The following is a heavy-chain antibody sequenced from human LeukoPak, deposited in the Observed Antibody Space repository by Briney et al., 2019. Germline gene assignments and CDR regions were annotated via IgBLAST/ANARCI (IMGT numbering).Heavy chain of an antibody. J-gene: IGHJ4*02. Sequence: GGSLRLSCAASGFNFSDYYMSWIRQAPGKGLEWVSYISSSDSTIYYADSVKGRFTISRDNAKNSLYLQMNSLRAEDTAVYYCARAITYYYDSSGYYWGQGTLVTVSS. CDR1: GFNFSDYY. CDR3: ARAITYYYDSSGYY. V-gene: IGHV3-11*01. CDR2: ISSSDSTI. D-gene: IGHD3-22*01.